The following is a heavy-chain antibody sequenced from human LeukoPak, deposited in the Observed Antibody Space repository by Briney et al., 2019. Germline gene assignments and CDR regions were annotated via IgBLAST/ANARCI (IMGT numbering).Heavy chain of an antibody. J-gene: IGHJ4*02. CDR2: ISYDGSNK. V-gene: IGHV3-30*04. Sequence: PGRSQRLSCTASGFTFTSYGMHWLRQAPGKGLEGVAVISYDGSNKYFADSVKGRFTISRDNSKKTLYLQMNSLRTEDTAMYYCAIADGSGSYYSVPFDWGQGTLVTVSS. CDR1: GFTFTSYG. CDR3: AIADGSGSYYSVPFD. D-gene: IGHD3-10*01.